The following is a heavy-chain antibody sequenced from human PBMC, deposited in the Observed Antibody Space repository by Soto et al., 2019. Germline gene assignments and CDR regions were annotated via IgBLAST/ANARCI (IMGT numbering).Heavy chain of an antibody. D-gene: IGHD3-10*02. V-gene: IGHV3-21*01. CDR2: ISTTSTYI. Sequence: GGSLSLSCAASGFTFSGDAMNWVRQAPGKGLEWVSSISTTSTYIYYADSVKGRFTISRDNANNSLHLQMNSLRAEDAGVYYCTRDYVMDVWGQGTTVTVSS. CDR3: TRDYVMDV. J-gene: IGHJ6*02. CDR1: GFTFSGDA.